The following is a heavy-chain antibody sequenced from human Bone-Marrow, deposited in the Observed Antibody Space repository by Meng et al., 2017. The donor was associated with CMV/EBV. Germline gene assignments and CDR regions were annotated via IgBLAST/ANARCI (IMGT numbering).Heavy chain of an antibody. CDR2: ISSSSSYI. Sequence: GESLKISCAASGFTFSSYAMSWVRQAPGKGLEWVSSISSSSSYIYYADSVKGRFTISRDNAKNSLYLQMNSLRAEDTAVYYCARDTVYCGGDCPPAFDIWGQGTMVTGSS. CDR1: GFTFSSYA. CDR3: ARDTVYCGGDCPPAFDI. V-gene: IGHV3-21*01. J-gene: IGHJ3*02. D-gene: IGHD2-21*01.